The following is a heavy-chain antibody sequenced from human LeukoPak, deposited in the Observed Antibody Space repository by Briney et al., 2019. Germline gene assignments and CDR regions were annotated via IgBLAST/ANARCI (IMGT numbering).Heavy chain of an antibody. CDR3: AEGGVFDM. CDR1: ALSFSSFS. V-gene: IGHV3-30-3*01. D-gene: IGHD2-15*01. CDR2: ISYVGSNK. J-gene: IGHJ3*02. Sequence: PGQSRTLAWAVAALSFSSFSMQWVRQAPGKGLEWVAVISYVGSNKYYADFGKGRFTISRDNSKNTMYLQLNSLKAEGPAIYYCAEGGVFDMGGQGTMVTVSS.